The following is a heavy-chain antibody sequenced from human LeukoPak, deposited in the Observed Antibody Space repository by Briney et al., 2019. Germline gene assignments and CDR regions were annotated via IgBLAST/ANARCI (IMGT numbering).Heavy chain of an antibody. CDR1: GFTFSSYA. J-gene: IGHJ4*02. D-gene: IGHD4-11*01. CDR2: ISYDGSNK. V-gene: IGHV3-30-3*01. CDR3: IRDLYSNYGVDFDY. Sequence: TGGSLRLSCAVSGFTFSSYAMHWVRQAPGKGLEWVSVISYDGSNKYYADSVKGRFTISRDNSKNTLYLQMNSLKTEDTAVYYCIRDLYSNYGVDFDYWGQGTQVTVSS.